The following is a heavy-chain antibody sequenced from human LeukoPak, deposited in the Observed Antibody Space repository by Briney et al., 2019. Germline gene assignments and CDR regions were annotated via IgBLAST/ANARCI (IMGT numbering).Heavy chain of an antibody. Sequence: GGSLRLSCAASGFTFSSYWMNWARQAPGKGLEWVASINHNGNVNYYVDSVKGRFTISRDNSKNTLYLQMNSLRAEDTAVYYCARDKAYKIVVADVDYWGQGTLVTVSS. CDR2: INHNGNVN. V-gene: IGHV3-7*01. CDR1: GFTFSSYW. J-gene: IGHJ4*02. CDR3: ARDKAYKIVVADVDY. D-gene: IGHD3-22*01.